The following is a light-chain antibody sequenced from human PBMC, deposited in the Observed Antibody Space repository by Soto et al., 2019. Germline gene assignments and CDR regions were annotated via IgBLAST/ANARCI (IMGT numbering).Light chain of an antibody. CDR3: QQYNNWPPLT. V-gene: IGKV3-15*01. J-gene: IGKJ4*01. Sequence: PATLSVSPGERATLSCRASQSVSSNLAWYQQKPGQAPRLLIYGASTRATGIPARFSGSGSGTEFTLTISSLQSEDFAVYYCQQYNNWPPLTFGGGTKVDIK. CDR1: QSVSSN. CDR2: GAS.